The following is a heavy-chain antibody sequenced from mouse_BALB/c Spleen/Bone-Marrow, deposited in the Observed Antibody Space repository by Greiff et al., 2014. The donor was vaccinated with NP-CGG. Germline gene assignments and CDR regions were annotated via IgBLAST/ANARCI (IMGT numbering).Heavy chain of an antibody. Sequence: EVMLVESGPELVEPGASVKISCKASGYSFTGYFMNWVIQSHGKSLEWIGRINPYNGDSFYNQKFKGKATLTVDKSSSTAHMELRSLASEDSAFYYCARVTTDWYFDVWGAGTTVTVSS. CDR3: ARVTTDWYFDV. CDR2: INPYNGDS. D-gene: IGHD1-1*01. V-gene: IGHV1-20*02. J-gene: IGHJ1*01. CDR1: GYSFTGYF.